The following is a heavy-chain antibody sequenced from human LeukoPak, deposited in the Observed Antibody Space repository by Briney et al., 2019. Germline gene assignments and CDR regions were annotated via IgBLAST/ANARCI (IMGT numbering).Heavy chain of an antibody. J-gene: IGHJ6*02. CDR3: AKDAGYSSGWYFVHYGMDV. V-gene: IGHV3-30*18. Sequence: KPGGSLRLSCAASGFTFSSYVMHWVRQAPGKGLEWVAVISYDGSNKYYADSVKGRFTISRDNSKNTLYLQMNSLRAEDTAVYYCAKDAGYSSGWYFVHYGMDVWGQGTTVTVSS. CDR1: GFTFSSYV. CDR2: ISYDGSNK. D-gene: IGHD6-19*01.